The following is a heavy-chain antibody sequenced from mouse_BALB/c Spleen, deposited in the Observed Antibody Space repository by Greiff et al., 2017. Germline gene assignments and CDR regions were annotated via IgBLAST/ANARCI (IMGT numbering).Heavy chain of an antibody. D-gene: IGHD2-3*01. CDR3: ARVDGYFDY. CDR1: GYSITSDYA. CDR2: ISYSGST. J-gene: IGHJ2*01. V-gene: IGHV3-2*02. Sequence: EVKLMESGPGLVKPSQSLSLTCTVTGYSITSDYAWNWIRQFPGNKLEWMGYISYSGSTSYNPSLKSRISITRDTSKNQFFLQLNSVTTEDTATYYCARVDGYFDYWGQGTTLTVSS.